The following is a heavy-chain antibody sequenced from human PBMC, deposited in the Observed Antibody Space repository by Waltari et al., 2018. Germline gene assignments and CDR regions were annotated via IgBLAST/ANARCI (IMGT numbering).Heavy chain of an antibody. Sequence: EVQLVQSGAEVKKPGATVKISCKASGYTFTDYYIPLVQQAPGKGLEWMGRVDPEDGETIYAEKFQGRVTITADTSTDTAYMELSSLRSEDTAVYYCATRPAVNSVSQIDYWGQGTLVTVSS. V-gene: IGHV1-69-2*01. CDR3: ATRPAVNSVSQIDY. J-gene: IGHJ4*02. CDR1: GYTFTDYY. CDR2: VDPEDGET. D-gene: IGHD1-26*01.